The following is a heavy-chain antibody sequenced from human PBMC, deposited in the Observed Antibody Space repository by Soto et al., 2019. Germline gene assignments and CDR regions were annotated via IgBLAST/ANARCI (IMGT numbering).Heavy chain of an antibody. Sequence: EVQLLESGGGLVQPGGSLRLSCAASGFTFSSYAMSWVRQAPGKGLERVSAISGSGGSTYYADSVKGRFTISRDNSKNTLYLQMNSLRAEDTAVYYCAKGHYGDYSFDYWGQGTLVTVSS. D-gene: IGHD4-17*01. CDR1: GFTFSSYA. CDR3: AKGHYGDYSFDY. V-gene: IGHV3-23*01. CDR2: ISGSGGST. J-gene: IGHJ4*02.